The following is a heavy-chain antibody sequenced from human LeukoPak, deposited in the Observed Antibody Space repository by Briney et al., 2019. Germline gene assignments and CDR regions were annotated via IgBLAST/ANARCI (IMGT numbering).Heavy chain of an antibody. D-gene: IGHD1-7*01. CDR1: GGSISSSSYY. Sequence: PSETLSLTCTVSGGSISSSSYYWSWIRQPPGKGLEWIGEINHSGSTNYNPSLKSRVTISVDTSKNQFSLKLSSVTAADTAVYYCARGHNWNYGYWGQGTLVTVSS. CDR3: ARGHNWNYGY. J-gene: IGHJ4*02. V-gene: IGHV4-39*07. CDR2: INHSGST.